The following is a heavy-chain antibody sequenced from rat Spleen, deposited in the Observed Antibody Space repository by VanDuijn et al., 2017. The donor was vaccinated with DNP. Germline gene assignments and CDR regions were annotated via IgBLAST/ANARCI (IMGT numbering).Heavy chain of an antibody. CDR2: ISFSGGT. CDR3: ARWAWDNYFDY. Sequence: EVQLQESGPGLVKPSQSLSLTCFVTGYSITSYYWAWIRRFPGHKMEWIGHISFSGGTSYSPSLRGRVSIARDTSQNQFFLHLNSVTAEDTATYHCARWAWDNYFDYWGQGVMVTVSP. CDR1: GYSITSYY. J-gene: IGHJ2*01. V-gene: IGHV3-1*01. D-gene: IGHD5-1*01.